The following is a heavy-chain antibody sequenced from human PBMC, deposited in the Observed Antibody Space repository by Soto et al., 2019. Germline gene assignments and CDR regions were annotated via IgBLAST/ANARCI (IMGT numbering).Heavy chain of an antibody. CDR3: ARQNRDTTVVPFDV. V-gene: IGHV1-69*01. CDR2: LVPQFGTP. CDR1: RGTFNRYA. J-gene: IGHJ4*02. D-gene: IGHD5-18*01. Sequence: QVQLVQSGAEVKKPGSSVKVSCLASRGTFNRYAINWVRQAPGHGLEWLGALVPQFGTPNYAQKFQDRVTIVAYESTNTTAMELRGLTSDDTAVYYCARQNRDTTVVPFDVWGQGTLVTLSS.